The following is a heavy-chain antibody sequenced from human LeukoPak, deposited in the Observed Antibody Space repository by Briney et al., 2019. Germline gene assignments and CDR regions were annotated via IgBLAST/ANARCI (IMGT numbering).Heavy chain of an antibody. D-gene: IGHD3-3*01. J-gene: IGHJ5*02. V-gene: IGHV4-59*01. CDR2: IYYSGST. CDR3: ARARGGTDFWSGYRGWWFDP. CDR1: GVSISSYY. Sequence: SETLSLTCTGSGVSISSYYWSWLRQPPGKGREGIGYIYYSGSTNYNPSLKSRVTISVDTSKNQFSLKLSSVTAADTAVYYCARARGGTDFWSGYRGWWFDPWGQGTLVTVSS.